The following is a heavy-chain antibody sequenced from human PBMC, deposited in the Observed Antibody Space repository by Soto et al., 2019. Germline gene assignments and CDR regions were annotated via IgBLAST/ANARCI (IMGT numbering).Heavy chain of an antibody. CDR1: GFTFSSYA. D-gene: IGHD2-8*01. CDR2: ISGSGGST. Sequence: GGSLRLSCAASGFTFSSYAMSWVRQAPWKGLEWVSAISGSGGSTYYADSVKGRFTISRDNSKNTLYLQMNSLRAEDTAVYYCAKSRYCTNGVCFNYYYYGMDVWGQGTTVTVSS. J-gene: IGHJ6*02. CDR3: AKSRYCTNGVCFNYYYYGMDV. V-gene: IGHV3-23*01.